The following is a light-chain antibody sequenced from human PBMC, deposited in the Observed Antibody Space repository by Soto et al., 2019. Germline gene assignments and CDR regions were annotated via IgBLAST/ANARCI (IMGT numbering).Light chain of an antibody. CDR2: AAY. J-gene: IGKJ4*01. CDR3: QQSYNIPLT. Sequence: DIQMAQSPSSLSASVGDRVTVTCRASQSIGMYLNWYQQKPGKAPNLLIYAAYNLQSGVPSRFSGSRSGTVFTLTISGLPPEDYATYSCQQSYNIPLTLGGATKVEIK. CDR1: QSIGMY. V-gene: IGKV1-39*01.